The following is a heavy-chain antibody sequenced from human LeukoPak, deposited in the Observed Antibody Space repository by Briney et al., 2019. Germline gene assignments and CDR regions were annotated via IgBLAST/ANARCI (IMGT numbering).Heavy chain of an antibody. V-gene: IGHV3-74*01. D-gene: IGHD3-22*01. CDR3: ARDSDSSGYYTPYFDY. J-gene: IGHJ4*02. Sequence: PGGSLRLSCVASGFTFSNYWMHWVRQTPGKGLVWVAHINNDASGTTYADSVKGRFTISRDNAKNTLYLQMNSLRAEDTAVYYCARDSDSSGYYTPYFDYWGQGTLVTVSS. CDR1: GFTFSNYW. CDR2: INNDASGT.